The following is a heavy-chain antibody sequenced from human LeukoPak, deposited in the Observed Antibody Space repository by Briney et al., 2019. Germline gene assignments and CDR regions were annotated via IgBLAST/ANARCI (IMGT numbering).Heavy chain of an antibody. Sequence: AASVKVSCKASGGTFSSHAISWVRQAPGQGLEWMGGIIPIFGTANYAQKFQGRVTITTDESTSTAYMELSSLRSEDTAVYYCARSKGAYYDSSGYSRVFDYWGQGTLVTVSS. J-gene: IGHJ4*02. V-gene: IGHV1-69*05. CDR2: IIPIFGTA. CDR1: GGTFSSHA. CDR3: ARSKGAYYDSSGYSRVFDY. D-gene: IGHD3-22*01.